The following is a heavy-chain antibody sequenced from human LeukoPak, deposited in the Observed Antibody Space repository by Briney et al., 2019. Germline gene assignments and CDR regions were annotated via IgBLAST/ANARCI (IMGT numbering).Heavy chain of an antibody. V-gene: IGHV1-2*06. CDR2: INSNTGGT. CDR3: ARGRSGYSYGEPLDY. CDR1: GYTFTAYY. J-gene: IGHJ4*02. D-gene: IGHD5-18*01. Sequence: ASVKVSCKASGYTFTAYYMHWVRQAPGQGLEWMGRINSNTGGTDYAQKFQGRVTMTGDTSISTAYMELSRLRSDDTAVYYCARGRSGYSYGEPLDYWGQGTLVTVSS.